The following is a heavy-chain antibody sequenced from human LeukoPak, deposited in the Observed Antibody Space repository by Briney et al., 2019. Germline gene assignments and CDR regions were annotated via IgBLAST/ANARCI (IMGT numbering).Heavy chain of an antibody. Sequence: GRSLTLSCAASGFTFSSYAMHWVHQAPGKELEWVAVMSYDGSNKYYADSVKGRFTISRDNSKNTLYLQMNSLRAEDTAVYYCARETMVRGVIITYEPYFDYWGQGTLVTVSS. V-gene: IGHV3-30*04. CDR1: GFTFSSYA. J-gene: IGHJ4*02. D-gene: IGHD3-10*01. CDR2: MSYDGSNK. CDR3: ARETMVRGVIITYEPYFDY.